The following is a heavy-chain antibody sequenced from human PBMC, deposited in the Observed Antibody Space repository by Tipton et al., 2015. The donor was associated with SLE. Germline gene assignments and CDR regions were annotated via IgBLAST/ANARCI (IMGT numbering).Heavy chain of an antibody. J-gene: IGHJ6*03. CDR3: ARGNYASESYYRLYMDV. D-gene: IGHD3-10*01. Sequence: TLSLTCAVYGGSFSGYSWSWIRQPPGKGLEWIGEINHSGSANYNPSLKSRFTISVDTSKNQFSLKLSSVTAADTAVYYCARGNYASESYYRLYMDVWGKGTTVTVSS. V-gene: IGHV4-34*01. CDR2: INHSGSA. CDR1: GGSFSGYS.